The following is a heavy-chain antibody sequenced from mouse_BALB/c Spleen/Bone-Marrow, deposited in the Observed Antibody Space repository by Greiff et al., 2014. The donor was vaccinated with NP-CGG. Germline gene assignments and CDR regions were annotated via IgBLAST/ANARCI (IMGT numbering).Heavy chain of an antibody. V-gene: IGHV5-6-3*01. Sequence: DVMLVESGGGLVQPGGPLKLSCAASGFTFSSYGMSWVRQTPDKRLELVATINSNGGSTYYPDSVKGRFTISRDNAKNTLYLQMSSLKSEDTAMYYCARVWYFDYWGQGTSLTVSS. CDR1: GFTFSSYG. J-gene: IGHJ2*03. CDR2: INSNGGST. CDR3: ARVWYFDY.